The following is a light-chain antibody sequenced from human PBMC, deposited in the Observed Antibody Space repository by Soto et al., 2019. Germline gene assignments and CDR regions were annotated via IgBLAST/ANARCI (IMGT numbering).Light chain of an antibody. CDR3: QHYNSYSEA. J-gene: IGKJ1*01. Sequence: DIQMTQSPSTLSASIGERVTITCRASQSISSWLAWYQQKPGKAPKLLIYDASSLESGVPSRFSGSGSGTEFTLTISSLQPDDFATYYCQHYNSYSEAFGQGTKV. CDR2: DAS. CDR1: QSISSW. V-gene: IGKV1-5*01.